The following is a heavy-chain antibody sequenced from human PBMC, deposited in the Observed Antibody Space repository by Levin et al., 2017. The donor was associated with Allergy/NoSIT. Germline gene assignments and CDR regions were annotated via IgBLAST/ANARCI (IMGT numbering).Heavy chain of an antibody. CDR2: IYYSGST. CDR3: ARLSIAVAGHFDY. V-gene: IGHV4-39*01. CDR1: GGSISSSSYY. D-gene: IGHD6-19*01. Sequence: SETLSLTCTVSGGSISSSSYYWGWIRQPPGKGLEWIGSIYYSGSTYYNPSLKSRVTISVDTSKNQFSLKLSSVTAADTAVYYCARLSIAVAGHFDYWGQGTLVTVSS. J-gene: IGHJ4*02.